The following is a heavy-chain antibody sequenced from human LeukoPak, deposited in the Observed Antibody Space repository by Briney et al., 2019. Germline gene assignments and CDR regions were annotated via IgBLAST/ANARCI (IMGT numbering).Heavy chain of an antibody. CDR3: ARGGGTVTGGY. V-gene: IGHV3-30-3*01. J-gene: IGHJ4*02. Sequence: GGSLRLSCAASGFTFSSYAMHWVRQAPGKGLEWVAVISYDGSNKYYADSVKGRFTISRDNSKNTLYLQMNSLRAEDTAVYYCARGGGTVTGGYWGQGTLVTVSS. CDR1: GFTFSSYA. CDR2: ISYDGSNK. D-gene: IGHD4-11*01.